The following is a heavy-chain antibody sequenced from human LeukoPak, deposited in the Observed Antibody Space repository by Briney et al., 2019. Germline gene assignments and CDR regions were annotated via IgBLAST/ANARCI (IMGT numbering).Heavy chain of an antibody. V-gene: IGHV3-30*02. Sequence: PGGSLRLSCAASGITFSRSGMHWVRQAPGKGLEWVAFIRTDASNKFYADSFKGRFTISRDNSKNTVYLQMHSLRVEDTAVYYCAKDQGERYFDYWGQGTLVTVSS. D-gene: IGHD3-10*01. CDR2: IRTDASNK. CDR1: GITFSRSG. J-gene: IGHJ4*02. CDR3: AKDQGERYFDY.